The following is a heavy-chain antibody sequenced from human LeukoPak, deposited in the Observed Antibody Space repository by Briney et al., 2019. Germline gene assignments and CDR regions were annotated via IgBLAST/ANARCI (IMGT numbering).Heavy chain of an antibody. Sequence: PSETLSLTCTVSGGSISSSSYYWGWIRQPPGKGLVWIGSIYYSGSTYYNPSLKSRVTILVDTSKNQFSLKLSSVTAADTAVYYCARETPQTYYYGSGSYPRAYYYYYMDVWGKGTTVTVSS. V-gene: IGHV4-39*07. J-gene: IGHJ6*03. D-gene: IGHD3-10*01. CDR2: IYYSGST. CDR1: GGSISSSSYY. CDR3: ARETPQTYYYGSGSYPRAYYYYYMDV.